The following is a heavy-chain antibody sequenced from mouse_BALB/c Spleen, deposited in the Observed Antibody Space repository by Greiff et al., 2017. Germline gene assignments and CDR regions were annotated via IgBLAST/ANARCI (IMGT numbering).Heavy chain of an antibody. J-gene: IGHJ4*01. V-gene: IGHV5-17*02. CDR3: ARAYGYDAMDY. CDR2: ISSGSSTI. CDR1: GFTFSSFG. D-gene: IGHD1-2*01. Sequence: EVQVVESGGGLVQPGGSRKLSCAASGFTFSSFGMHWVRQAPEKGLEWVAYISSGSSTIYYADTVKGRFTISRDNPKNTLFLQMTSLRSEDTAMYYCARAYGYDAMDYWGQGTSVTVSS.